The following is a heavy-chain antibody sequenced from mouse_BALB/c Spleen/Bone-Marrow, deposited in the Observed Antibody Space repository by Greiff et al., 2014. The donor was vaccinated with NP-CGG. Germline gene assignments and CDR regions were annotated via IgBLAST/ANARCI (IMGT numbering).Heavy chain of an antibody. CDR1: GYAFTNYL. J-gene: IGHJ4*01. CDR3: ARWDYAMDY. V-gene: IGHV1-54*01. CDR2: INPGSGGT. Sequence: QVQLQQSGAELVRPGTSVKVSCKASGYAFTNYLIEWVKQRPGQGLEWIGVINPGSGGTNYNEKFKGKATLTADKFSSTAYMQLSSLTSDDSAVYFCARWDYAMDYWGQGTSVTVSS.